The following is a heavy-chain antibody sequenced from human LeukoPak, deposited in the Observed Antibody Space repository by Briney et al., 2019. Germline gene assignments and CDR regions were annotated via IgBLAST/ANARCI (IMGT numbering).Heavy chain of an antibody. D-gene: IGHD3-9*01. CDR1: GYSFTRKG. J-gene: IGHJ4*02. V-gene: IGHV1-18*01. Sequence: ASVKVSCKPSGYSFTRKGISWVRQAPGQGLEWMAWISANSGDTKFAQNFQDRVTLTTDTSTSTAYMELRSLRSDDTAVYYCARDVDFAFDYWGQGTLVTVPS. CDR2: ISANSGDT. CDR3: ARDVDFAFDY.